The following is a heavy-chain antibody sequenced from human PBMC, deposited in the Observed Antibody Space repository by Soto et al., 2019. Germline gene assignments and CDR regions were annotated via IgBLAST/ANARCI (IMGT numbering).Heavy chain of an antibody. J-gene: IGHJ6*02. V-gene: IGHV3-33*01. D-gene: IGHD3-10*01. Sequence: GGSLRLSCAASGFTFSSYGMHWVRQAPGKGLEWVAVIWYDGSNKYYADSVKGRFTISRDNSKNTLYLQMNSLRAEDTAVYYCARDHGSGNDRYYYYGMDVWGQGTTVTVSS. CDR1: GFTFSSYG. CDR2: IWYDGSNK. CDR3: ARDHGSGNDRYYYYGMDV.